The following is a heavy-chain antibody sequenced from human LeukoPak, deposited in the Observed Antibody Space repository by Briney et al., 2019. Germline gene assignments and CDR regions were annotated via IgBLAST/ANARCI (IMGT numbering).Heavy chain of an antibody. CDR3: AKGSSSGWFSYFDY. CDR2: IYSGGST. V-gene: IGHV3-66*01. D-gene: IGHD6-19*01. CDR1: GFTVSSNY. J-gene: IGHJ4*02. Sequence: PGGSLRLSCAASGFTVSSNYMSWVRQAPGKGLEWVSVIYSGGSTYYADSVKGRFTISRDNSKNTLYLQMNSLRAEDTAVYYCAKGSSSGWFSYFDYWGQGTLVTVSS.